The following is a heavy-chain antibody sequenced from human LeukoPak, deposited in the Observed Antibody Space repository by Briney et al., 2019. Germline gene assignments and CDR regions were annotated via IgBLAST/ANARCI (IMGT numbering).Heavy chain of an antibody. D-gene: IGHD3-22*01. CDR2: IKTDGSST. V-gene: IGHV3-74*01. J-gene: IGHJ1*01. Sequence: GGSVRLSCVGSGFTFSNSWMHWVRQAPGKGLMWVSAIKTDGSSTSYVDSVKGRFTTSRDNAKNTVSLQMDSLRAEDTGVYYCARAPSEVGGYYPEYFRHWGQGTLVTVSS. CDR3: ARAPSEVGGYYPEYFRH. CDR1: GFTFSNSW.